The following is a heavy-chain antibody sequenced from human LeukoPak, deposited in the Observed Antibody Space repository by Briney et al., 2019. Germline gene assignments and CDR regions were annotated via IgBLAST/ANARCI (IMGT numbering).Heavy chain of an antibody. J-gene: IGHJ4*02. CDR3: ARGLYYYDSSGYSLLLDY. CDR1: GYSISSGYY. CDR2: IYHSGST. Sequence: SETLSLTCTVSGYSISSGYYWGWIRQPPGKGLEWIGSIYHSGSTYYNPSLKSRVTISVDTSKNQFSLKLSSVTAADTAVYYCARGLYYYDSSGYSLLLDYWGQGTLVTVSS. D-gene: IGHD3-22*01. V-gene: IGHV4-38-2*02.